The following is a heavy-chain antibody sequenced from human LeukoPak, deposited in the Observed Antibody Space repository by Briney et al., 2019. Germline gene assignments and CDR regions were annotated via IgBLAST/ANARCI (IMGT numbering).Heavy chain of an antibody. CDR2: ISAYNGNT. CDR3: ARPYDSSGYYVYYFDY. J-gene: IGHJ4*02. D-gene: IGHD3-22*01. CDR1: GYTFTSYG. Sequence: ASVKVSCKASGYTFTSYGISWVRQAPGQGLEWMGWISAYNGNTNYAQKLQGRVTMTTDTSTSTAYMELRSLRSDDTAVYYCARPYDSSGYYVYYFDYWGQGTLVTVSS. V-gene: IGHV1-18*01.